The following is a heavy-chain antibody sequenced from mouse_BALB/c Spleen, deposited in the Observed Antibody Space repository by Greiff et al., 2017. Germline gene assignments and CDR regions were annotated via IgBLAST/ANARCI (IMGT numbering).Heavy chain of an antibody. J-gene: IGHJ4*01. CDR2: ISSGSSTI. Sequence: EVKVEESGGGLVQPGGSRKLSCAASGFTFSSFGMHWVRQAPEKGLEWVAYISSGSSTIYYADTVKGRFTISRDNPKNTLFLQMTSLRSEDTAMYYCARSHYDEGYYAMDYWGQGTSVTVSS. CDR1: GFTFSSFG. CDR3: ARSHYDEGYYAMDY. D-gene: IGHD2-4*01. V-gene: IGHV5-17*02.